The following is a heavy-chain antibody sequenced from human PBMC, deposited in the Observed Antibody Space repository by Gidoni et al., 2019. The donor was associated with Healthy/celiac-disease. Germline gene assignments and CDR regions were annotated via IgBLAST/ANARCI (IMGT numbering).Heavy chain of an antibody. CDR3: ARSACSSTSCYFHYYYGMDV. V-gene: IGHV3-7*01. CDR2: IKQDGSEK. D-gene: IGHD2-2*01. Sequence: EVQLVESGGGLVQPGGSLRLSCAASGFHFSSYWMSWVRQAPGKGLEWVANIKQDGSEKYYVDSVKGRFTISRDNAKNSLYLQMNSLRAEDTAVYYCARSACSSTSCYFHYYYGMDVWGQGTTVTVSS. CDR1: GFHFSSYW. J-gene: IGHJ6*02.